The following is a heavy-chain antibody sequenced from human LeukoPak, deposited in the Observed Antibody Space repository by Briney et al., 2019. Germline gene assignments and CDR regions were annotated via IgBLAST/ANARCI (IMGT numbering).Heavy chain of an antibody. Sequence: ASVKVSCKASGGTFSSYAISWVRQAPGQGLEWMGRIIPIFGTANYAQKFQGRVTITTDESTSTAYMVLSSLRSEDTAVYYCASQRYSYGVYDAFDIWGQGTMVTVSS. CDR1: GGTFSSYA. CDR2: IIPIFGTA. J-gene: IGHJ3*02. V-gene: IGHV1-69*05. CDR3: ASQRYSYGVYDAFDI. D-gene: IGHD5-18*01.